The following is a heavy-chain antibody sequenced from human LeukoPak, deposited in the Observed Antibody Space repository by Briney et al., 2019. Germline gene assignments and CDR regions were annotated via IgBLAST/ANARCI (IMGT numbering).Heavy chain of an antibody. Sequence: PSETLSLTCFVSGYPINIDYSWGWIRQSPGKGLEWIGVISPKGITYYNPSLRGRVSISSDTSKNQFSLRLSSMTATDTAMYYCARVPGVYFDFSIGFGSGWFDPWGQGILVTVSS. CDR3: ARVPGVYFDFSIGFGSGWFDP. CDR1: GYPINIDYS. J-gene: IGHJ5*02. CDR2: ISPKGIT. D-gene: IGHD3-3*01. V-gene: IGHV4-38-2*02.